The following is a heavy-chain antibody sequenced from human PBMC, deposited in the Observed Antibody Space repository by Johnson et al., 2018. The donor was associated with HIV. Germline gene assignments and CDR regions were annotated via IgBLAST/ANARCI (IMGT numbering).Heavy chain of an antibody. V-gene: IGHV3-23*04. CDR2: VSATGDST. CDR1: GFTFRSYA. D-gene: IGHD1-20*01. Sequence: VQLVESGGGVVQPGRSLRLSCAASGFTFRSYAMGWVRQAPGEGLEWVSVVSATGDSTYYADSVKGRFTISRDNSKNTLYVQMKSLRAEDTALYYCAREVRYNLNQVPAFDIWGQGTMVTVSS. CDR3: AREVRYNLNQVPAFDI. J-gene: IGHJ3*02.